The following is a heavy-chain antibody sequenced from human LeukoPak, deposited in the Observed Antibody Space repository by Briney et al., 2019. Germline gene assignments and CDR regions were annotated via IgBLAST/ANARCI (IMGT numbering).Heavy chain of an antibody. CDR3: ARQTGSGLLILP. Sequence: PSETLSLICSASGVSISSSNSYWGWIRQPPGKGLEWIGSIYYTGNTYYNASLKSQVSISIDMSKNQFPLKITSVTAADTGVYYCARQTGSGLLILPGGQGTLVTVSS. D-gene: IGHD3/OR15-3a*01. CDR2: IYYTGNT. CDR1: GVSISSSNSY. J-gene: IGHJ4*02. V-gene: IGHV4-39*01.